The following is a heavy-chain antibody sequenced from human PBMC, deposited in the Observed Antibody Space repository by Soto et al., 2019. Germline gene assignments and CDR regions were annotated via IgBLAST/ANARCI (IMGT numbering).Heavy chain of an antibody. CDR1: GFTFSSYA. CDR3: AKDGELRSNWYFDL. J-gene: IGHJ2*01. CDR2: ISGSGGST. V-gene: IGHV3-23*01. D-gene: IGHD1-7*01. Sequence: QPGGSLGLSCAASGFTFSSYAMSWVRQSPGKGLEWVSAISGSGGSTYYADSVKGRFTISRDNSKNTLYLQMNSLRAEDTAVYYCAKDGELRSNWYFDLWGRGTLVTVSS.